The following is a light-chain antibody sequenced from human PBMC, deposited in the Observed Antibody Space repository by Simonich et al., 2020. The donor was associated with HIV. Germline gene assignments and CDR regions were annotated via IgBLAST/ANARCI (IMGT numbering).Light chain of an antibody. J-gene: IGKJ4*01. V-gene: IGKV4-1*01. CDR1: QSVLYSSNNKNY. CDR2: WAS. Sequence: DIVMTQSPDSLAVSLGERATINCKSSQSVLYSSNNKNYLAWYQQKPGPPPKVLIYWASTRESGVPYRFSGSGSGTDFTLTISSLQAEDVAVYYCQQYYSAPITFGGGTKVEIK. CDR3: QQYYSAPIT.